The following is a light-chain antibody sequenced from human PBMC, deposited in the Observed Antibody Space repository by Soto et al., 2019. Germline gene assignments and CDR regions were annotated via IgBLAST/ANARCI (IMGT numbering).Light chain of an antibody. V-gene: IGLV1-40*01. CDR3: QAYGRRLTRVV. J-gene: IGLJ2*01. CDR2: GNS. Sequence: QSVLTQPPSVSGAPGQRVTISCTGSTSNIGAGHGVHWYQHLPGTAPKLLMYGNSIRPSGVPDRFSGSKSGTSASLAITGVAAEDDADYYCQAYGRRLTRVVVGGGTELTVL. CDR1: TSNIGAGHG.